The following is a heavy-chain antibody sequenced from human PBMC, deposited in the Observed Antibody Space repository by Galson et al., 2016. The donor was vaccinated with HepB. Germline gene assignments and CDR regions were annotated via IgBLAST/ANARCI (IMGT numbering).Heavy chain of an antibody. Sequence: SVKVSCKASGYNFVSYGLTWVRQAPGKGLEFLARISSYNVRTDYAQKFQDRVTMTTDKSSSTAYLELRSLTSDDTAVYYCARTPSGMDAWGQGTTVIVSS. CDR1: GYNFVSYG. CDR2: ISSYNVRT. V-gene: IGHV1-18*04. D-gene: IGHD2-15*01. J-gene: IGHJ6*02. CDR3: ARTPSGMDA.